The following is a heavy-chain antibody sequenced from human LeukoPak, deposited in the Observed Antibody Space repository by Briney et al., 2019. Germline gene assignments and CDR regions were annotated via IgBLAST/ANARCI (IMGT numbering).Heavy chain of an antibody. CDR2: INSDGSST. Sequence: GGSLRLSCAASGFTFSSYWMHWVRQAPGKGLVWVSRINSDGSSTSYADSVKGRFTISRDNAKNTLYLQMNSLRAEDTAVYYCARDLSYYYGSGKSYYYYGMDVWAKGPRSPSP. CDR3: ARDLSYYYGSGKSYYYYGMDV. V-gene: IGHV3-74*01. J-gene: IGHJ6*02. D-gene: IGHD3-10*01. CDR1: GFTFSSYW.